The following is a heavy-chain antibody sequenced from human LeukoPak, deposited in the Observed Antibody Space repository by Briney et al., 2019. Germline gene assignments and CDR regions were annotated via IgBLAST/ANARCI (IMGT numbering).Heavy chain of an antibody. CDR3: ASRIAVAGTFDY. D-gene: IGHD6-19*01. V-gene: IGHV3-23*01. CDR2: ISGSGGST. J-gene: IGHJ4*02. CDR1: GFTFSSHA. Sequence: GGSLRLSCAASGFTFSSHAMSWVRQAPGKGLEWVSAISGSGGSTYYADSVKGRFTISRDNSKNTLYLQMNSLRAEDTAVYYCASRIAVAGTFDYWGQGTLVTVSS.